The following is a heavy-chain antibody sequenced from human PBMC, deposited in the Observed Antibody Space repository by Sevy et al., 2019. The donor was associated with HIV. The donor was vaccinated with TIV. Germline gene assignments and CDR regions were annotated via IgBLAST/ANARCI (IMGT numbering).Heavy chain of an antibody. Sequence: QLGGSLRLSCAASGFTVSSNYVSWVRQAPGKGLEWVSIFYINGNTYYSDSVKGRFIISRDTSQNTVFLHMNSLRAEDTAVYYCVREAFCSSATCYRPYWGQGTLVTVSS. D-gene: IGHD2-2*01. CDR3: VREAFCSSATCYRPY. CDR1: GFTVSSNY. CDR2: FYINGNT. J-gene: IGHJ4*02. V-gene: IGHV3-66*01.